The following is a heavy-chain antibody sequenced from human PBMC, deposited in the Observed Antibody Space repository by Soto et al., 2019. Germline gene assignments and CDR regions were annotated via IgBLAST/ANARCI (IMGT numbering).Heavy chain of an antibody. Sequence: PGGSLRLSCAASGFTFSTYSMNWVRQAPGKGLEWVSYISSSISTIYYADSVKGRFTISRDNAKNSLYLQMNSLRDEDTAVYYCARATRISSGWPLFDYWGQGTLVTVSS. CDR3: ARATRISSGWPLFDY. V-gene: IGHV3-48*02. CDR2: ISSSISTI. CDR1: GFTFSTYS. J-gene: IGHJ4*02. D-gene: IGHD6-19*01.